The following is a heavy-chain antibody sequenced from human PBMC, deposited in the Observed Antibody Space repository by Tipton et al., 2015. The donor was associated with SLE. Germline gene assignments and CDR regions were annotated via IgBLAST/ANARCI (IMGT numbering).Heavy chain of an antibody. CDR2: IYYSGST. CDR1: GGSISSGGYY. J-gene: IGHJ6*03. D-gene: IGHD3-3*01. CDR3: ARAGAPYTILEGSMGV. Sequence: TLSLTCTVSGGSISSGGYYWSWIRQHPGKGLEWSGYIYYSGSTYYHPSLKSRVTISVYTSKNQFSLKLSSVTAADTAVYYCARAGAPYTILEGSMGVWGKETTVTVSS. V-gene: IGHV4-31*03.